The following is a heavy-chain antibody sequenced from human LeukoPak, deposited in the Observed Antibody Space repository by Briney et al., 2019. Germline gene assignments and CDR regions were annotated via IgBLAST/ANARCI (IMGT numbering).Heavy chain of an antibody. D-gene: IGHD2-15*01. CDR2: IIPIFGTA. V-gene: IGHV1-69*13. Sequence: ASVKVSCKASGGPFSSYAISWVPQAPGQGLEGMGGIIPIFGTANYAQKFQGRVTIPADDSTTTAYMELSSLKTEDTAMYNCACPREGRRWLVCDYWGQGTLVTVSS. CDR1: GGPFSSYA. J-gene: IGHJ4*02. CDR3: ACPREGRRWLVCDY.